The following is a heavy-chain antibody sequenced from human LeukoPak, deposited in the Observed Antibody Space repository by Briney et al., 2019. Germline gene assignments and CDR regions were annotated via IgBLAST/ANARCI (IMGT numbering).Heavy chain of an antibody. J-gene: IGHJ4*02. CDR1: GYTFTGYY. CDR3: GRDVGEYCSSINCYASHY. Sequence: ASVKVSCKASGYTFTGYYIHWVRQAPGQGLEWMGWINPHSGGTNYAQKFQGGVTMTRDMSITTAYMKLSSLRSDDADVYYCGRDVGEYCSSINCYASHYWGQGTLVTVSS. D-gene: IGHD2-2*01. CDR2: INPHSGGT. V-gene: IGHV1-2*02.